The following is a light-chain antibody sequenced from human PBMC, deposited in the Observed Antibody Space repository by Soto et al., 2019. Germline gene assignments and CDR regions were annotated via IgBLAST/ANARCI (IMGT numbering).Light chain of an antibody. CDR1: QTIYKW. CDR3: KRSDSFPLLT. CDR2: SAS. V-gene: IGKV1-12*01. Sequence: DIQMTQYPSSVSASVGDTVTISCRASQTIYKWLAWYQQKPGEAPKLLIHSASSLYDEVPSRFSGRGYGTDFTLTISGLQPEDFSTYYCKRSDSFPLLTFGGGTRVEI. J-gene: IGKJ4*01.